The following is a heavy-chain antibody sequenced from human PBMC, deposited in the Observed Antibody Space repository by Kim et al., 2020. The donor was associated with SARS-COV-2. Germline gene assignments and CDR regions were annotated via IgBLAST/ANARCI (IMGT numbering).Heavy chain of an antibody. Sequence: FTISRDNAKNTLYLQMNSLRAEDTAVYYCARNPPIAAAGTSHYYYYGMDVWGQGTTVTVSS. V-gene: IGHV3-74*01. CDR3: ARNPPIAAAGTSHYYYYGMDV. D-gene: IGHD6-13*01. J-gene: IGHJ6*02.